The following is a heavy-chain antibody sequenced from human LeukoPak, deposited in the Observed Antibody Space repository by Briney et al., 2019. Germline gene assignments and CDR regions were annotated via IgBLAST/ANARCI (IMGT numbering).Heavy chain of an antibody. CDR3: AKTDTAMVKGYFDY. D-gene: IGHD5-18*01. V-gene: IGHV3-9*01. CDR2: ISWNSGSI. Sequence: GGSLRLSCAASGFTFDDYAMHWLRQAPGKGLEWVSGISWNSGSIGYADSVKGRFTISRDNAKNSLYLQMNSLRAEDTALYYCAKTDTAMVKGYFDYWGQGTLVTVSS. J-gene: IGHJ4*02. CDR1: GFTFDDYA.